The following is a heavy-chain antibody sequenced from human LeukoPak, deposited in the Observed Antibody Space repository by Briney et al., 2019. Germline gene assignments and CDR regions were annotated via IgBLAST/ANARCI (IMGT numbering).Heavy chain of an antibody. J-gene: IGHJ5*02. Sequence: ASLKSSCKASGYTFTRDYMHCVRHTPVEGLEWMGKINPISGSTSYAQKFQGRVTITTDMSTSTVYMELSSLRSEDTAVYYCAGGGYRYCSSTSCYTELNWFDPWGQGTLATVSS. CDR3: AGGGYRYCSSTSCYTELNWFDP. V-gene: IGHV1-46*01. CDR2: INPISGST. D-gene: IGHD2-2*02. CDR1: GYTFTRDY.